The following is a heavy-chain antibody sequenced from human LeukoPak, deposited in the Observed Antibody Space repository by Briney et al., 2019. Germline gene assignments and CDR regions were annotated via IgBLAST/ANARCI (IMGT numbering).Heavy chain of an antibody. CDR1: GFTFSTYV. Sequence: GGSLRLSCAASGFTFSTYVMQWVRQAPGKGLEYVSAITGDGGYTYYANSVKGRFTISRDNSTKTLYLQMGSLRADDMAVYYCARVSTNDRRNAFDIWGQGTMVTVSS. D-gene: IGHD2-8*01. J-gene: IGHJ3*02. CDR2: ITGDGGYT. V-gene: IGHV3-64*01. CDR3: ARVSTNDRRNAFDI.